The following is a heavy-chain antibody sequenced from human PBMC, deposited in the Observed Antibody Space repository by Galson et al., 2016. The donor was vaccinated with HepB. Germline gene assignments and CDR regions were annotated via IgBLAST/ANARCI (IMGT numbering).Heavy chain of an antibody. V-gene: IGHV3-7*03. CDR1: GFTLSNSA. CDR2: IKQDGSEQ. CDR3: ARRRGSGSHDY. J-gene: IGHJ4*02. D-gene: IGHD3-10*01. Sequence: SLRLSCAASGFTLSNSAMSWVRQAPGKGLECVANIKQDGSEQYYVDSVKGRFTISRDNAKNSLYLQMNSLRAEDTAVYYCARRRGSGSHDYWGQGTLVTVSS.